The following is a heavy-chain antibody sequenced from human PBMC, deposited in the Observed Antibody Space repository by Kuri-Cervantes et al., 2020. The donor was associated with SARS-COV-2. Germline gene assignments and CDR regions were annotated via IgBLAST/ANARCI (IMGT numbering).Heavy chain of an antibody. D-gene: IGHD6-13*01. CDR3: AKDLGYSRDGRDQH. CDR1: GFTFSSYA. Sequence: GESLKISCAASGFTFSSYAMSWVRQAPGKGLEWVSTISGSGGSTYYADSVKGRFTISRDNSKNTLYLQMNSLRAEDTAVYYCAKDLGYSRDGRDQHWGQGSLVTVSS. CDR2: ISGSGGST. V-gene: IGHV3-23*01. J-gene: IGHJ1*01.